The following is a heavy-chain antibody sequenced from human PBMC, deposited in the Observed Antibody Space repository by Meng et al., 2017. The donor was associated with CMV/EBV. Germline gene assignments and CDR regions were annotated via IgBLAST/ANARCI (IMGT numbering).Heavy chain of an antibody. D-gene: IGHD3-3*01. J-gene: IGHJ4*02. V-gene: IGHV1-18*01. Sequence: ASVKVSCKASGYTFTSYGISWVRQAPGQGLEWMGWISAYNGNTNYAQKLQGRVTMTTDTSTDTAYMELRSLRSDDTAVYYCARGTSYDFWSGYPPSSFDYWGQGTLVTVSS. CDR3: ARGTSYDFWSGYPPSSFDY. CDR2: ISAYNGNT. CDR1: GYTFTSYG.